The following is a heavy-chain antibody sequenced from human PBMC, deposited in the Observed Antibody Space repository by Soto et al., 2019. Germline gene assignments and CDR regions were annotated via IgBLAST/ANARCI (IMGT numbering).Heavy chain of an antibody. CDR3: AVQYYDYVWGSYRYPLLGY. D-gene: IGHD3-16*02. V-gene: IGHV3-21*01. J-gene: IGHJ4*02. Sequence: GGSLRLSCAASGFTFSSYSMNWVRQAPGKGLEWVSSISSSSSYIYYADSVKGRFTISRDNAKNSLYLQMNILRAEDTAVYYCAVQYYDYVWGSYRYPLLGYWGQGTLVTVSS. CDR1: GFTFSSYS. CDR2: ISSSSSYI.